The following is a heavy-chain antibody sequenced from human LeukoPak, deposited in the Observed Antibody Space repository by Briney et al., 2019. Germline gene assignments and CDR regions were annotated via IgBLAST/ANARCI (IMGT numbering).Heavy chain of an antibody. J-gene: IGHJ4*02. CDR1: GFTFSSYA. D-gene: IGHD2-2*01. CDR3: AKEGAIVVVAADISAFDL. CDR2: ISGDGGST. V-gene: IGHV3-23*01. Sequence: GGSLRLSCAASGFTFSSYAMSWVRQAPGKGLEWVSAISGDGGSTYYADSVKGRFTISRDNSKNTLYLQMNSLRAEDTAVYYCAKEGAIVVVAADISAFDLWGQGTLVTVSS.